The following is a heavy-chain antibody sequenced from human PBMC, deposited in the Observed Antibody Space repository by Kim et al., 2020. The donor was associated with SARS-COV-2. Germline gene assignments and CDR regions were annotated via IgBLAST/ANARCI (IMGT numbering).Heavy chain of an antibody. D-gene: IGHD6-13*01. CDR3: AKEGLSSWTGGGAFDI. V-gene: IGHV3-9*01. J-gene: IGHJ3*02. Sequence: SVKGRFTIARDKAKNSLYLQMNSRRAEDTALYYCAKEGLSSWTGGGAFDIWGQGTMVTVSS.